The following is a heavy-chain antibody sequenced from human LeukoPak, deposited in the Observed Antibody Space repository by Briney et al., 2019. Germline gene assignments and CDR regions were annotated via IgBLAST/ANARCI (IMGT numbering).Heavy chain of an antibody. J-gene: IGHJ3*02. Sequence: ASVKVSCKASGYTFASYAMHWVRQAPGQRLEWMGWINAGNGNTKYSQKFQGRVTITRDTSASTAYMELSSLRSEDTALFYCARDRGEWELPNDAFDIWGQGTMVTVSS. CDR1: GYTFASYA. CDR2: INAGNGNT. V-gene: IGHV1-3*01. CDR3: ARDRGEWELPNDAFDI. D-gene: IGHD1-26*01.